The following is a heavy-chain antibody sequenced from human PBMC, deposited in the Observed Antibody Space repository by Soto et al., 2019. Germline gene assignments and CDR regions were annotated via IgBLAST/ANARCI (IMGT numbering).Heavy chain of an antibody. CDR2: ISYDGSNK. J-gene: IGHJ4*02. Sequence: GSLRLSCAASGFTFSSYAMHWVRQAPGKGLEWVAVISYDGSNKYYAGSVKGRFTISRDNSKNTLYLQMNSLRAEDTAVYYCARDPSGDYATEYYFGYWGQGTLVTVSS. CDR1: GFTFSSYA. V-gene: IGHV3-30-3*01. D-gene: IGHD2-21*02. CDR3: ARDPSGDYATEYYFGY.